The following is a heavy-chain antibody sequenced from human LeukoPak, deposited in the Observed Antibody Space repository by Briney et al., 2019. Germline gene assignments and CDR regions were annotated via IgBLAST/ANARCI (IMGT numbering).Heavy chain of an antibody. CDR2: INHSGST. J-gene: IGHJ4*02. Sequence: SETLSLTCAVYGGSFSGYYWSWIRQPPGKGLEWIGEINHSGSTNYNPSLKSRVTMSADTSKNQFSLNLTSLTAADSAVYYCAKLSPCSGWGQGTLVTVSS. D-gene: IGHD2/OR15-2a*01. V-gene: IGHV4-34*01. CDR3: AKLSPCSG. CDR1: GGSFSGYY.